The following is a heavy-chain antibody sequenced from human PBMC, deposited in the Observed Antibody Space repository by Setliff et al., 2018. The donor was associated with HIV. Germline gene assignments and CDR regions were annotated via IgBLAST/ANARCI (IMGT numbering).Heavy chain of an antibody. J-gene: IGHJ4*02. CDR2: IYTSGST. V-gene: IGHV4-61*09. CDR1: GGSITNGGYY. Sequence: PSETLSLTCTVSGGSITNGGYYWSWIRQPAGKGLEWIGQIYTSGSTNFNPSLKSRVTISMDMSKNQFSLKLTSLTAADTAVYYCARGSGTFYDVLTFGPWGQGTLVTVSS. CDR3: ARGSGTFYDVLTFGP. D-gene: IGHD3-9*01.